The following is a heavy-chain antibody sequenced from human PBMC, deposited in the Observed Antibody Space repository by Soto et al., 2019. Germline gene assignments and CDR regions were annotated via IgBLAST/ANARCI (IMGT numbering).Heavy chain of an antibody. CDR2: INPYNGNT. CDR3: ARNLASVHDH. Sequence: QVQLVQSGGEVKRPGASVKVSCKASGYPFTSYGISWVGQAPGQGLEWMGWINPYNGNTKYAQKFQGRVTMTTDTSTTTAYMELRSLSHDDTAVYYCARNLASVHDHWGQGSLVTVSS. V-gene: IGHV1-18*04. D-gene: IGHD1-1*01. J-gene: IGHJ4*02. CDR1: GYPFTSYG.